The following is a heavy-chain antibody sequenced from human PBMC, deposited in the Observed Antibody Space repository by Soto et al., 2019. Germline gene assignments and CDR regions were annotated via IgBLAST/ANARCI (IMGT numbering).Heavy chain of an antibody. V-gene: IGHV1-18*01. CDR1: GNTFTNFG. J-gene: IGHJ5*02. CDR3: ARVIPGAEAWFDP. D-gene: IGHD2-2*01. Sequence: QGQLVQSGAEVKKPGASVKVSCTASGNTFTNFGVTWVRQAPGQGLEWMGWISAYTDDPNYAQKFQGRVNMTIDTATSTAYLDLRSLTSDDKAVYYCARVIPGAEAWFDPWGQGTLVTVSS. CDR2: ISAYTDDP.